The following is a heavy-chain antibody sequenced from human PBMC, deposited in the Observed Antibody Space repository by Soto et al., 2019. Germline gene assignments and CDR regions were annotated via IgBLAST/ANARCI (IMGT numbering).Heavy chain of an antibody. V-gene: IGHV3-15*07. J-gene: IGHJ4*02. D-gene: IGHD1-1*01. CDR1: GFTFSNAW. Sequence: PGGSLRLSCAASGFTFSNAWMNWVRQAPGKGLEWVGRIKSKTDGGTTDYAAPVKGRFTISRDDSKNTLYLQMNSLKTEDTAVYYCTTDSWYNWNDFPFDYWGQGTLVTVSS. CDR3: TTDSWYNWNDFPFDY. CDR2: IKSKTDGGTT.